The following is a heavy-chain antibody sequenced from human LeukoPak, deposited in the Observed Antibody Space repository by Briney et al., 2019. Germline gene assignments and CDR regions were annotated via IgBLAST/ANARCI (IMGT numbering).Heavy chain of an antibody. J-gene: IGHJ4*01. D-gene: IGHD5-18*01. CDR1: GYTFTSYG. V-gene: IGHV1-18*01. CDR2: ISAYNGNT. CDR3: ARPCRGYSYGLFDY. Sequence: ASVKVSCKASGYTFTSYGISWVRQAPGQGLEWMGWISAYNGNTNYAQKLQGRVTMTTDTSTSTAYMELRSLRSDDTAVYYCARPCRGYSYGLFDYWGQGTLVTVSS.